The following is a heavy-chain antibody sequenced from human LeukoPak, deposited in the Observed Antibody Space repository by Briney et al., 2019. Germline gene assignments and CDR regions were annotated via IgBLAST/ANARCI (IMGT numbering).Heavy chain of an antibody. CDR2: INHSGST. CDR1: GGSFSGYY. D-gene: IGHD2-2*02. J-gene: IGHJ5*02. CDR3: ARAGDCSSTSCYREGWFDP. Sequence: SETLSLTCAVYGGSFSGYYWSWIRQPPGKGLEWIGEINHSGSTNYNPSLKSRVTISVDTSKNQFSLKLSSVTAADTAVYYCARAGDCSSTSCYREGWFDPWGQGTLVTVSS. V-gene: IGHV4-34*01.